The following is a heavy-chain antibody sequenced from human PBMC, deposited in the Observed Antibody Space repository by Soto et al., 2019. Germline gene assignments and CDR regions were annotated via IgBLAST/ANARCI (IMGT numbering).Heavy chain of an antibody. D-gene: IGHD4-17*01. CDR3: ARVVLDTTVDDYFDY. J-gene: IGHJ4*02. V-gene: IGHV4-30-4*01. CDR2: SYHTGSS. CDR1: GVSISSGDFY. Sequence: SETLSLTCTVSGVSISSGDFYWSWNRQPPGKGLEWIGYSYHTGSSQYHPSLRGRVAFSMNTSKDQFSLELRPVTAADTAMYYCARVVLDTTVDDYFDYWGQGSMVTVSS.